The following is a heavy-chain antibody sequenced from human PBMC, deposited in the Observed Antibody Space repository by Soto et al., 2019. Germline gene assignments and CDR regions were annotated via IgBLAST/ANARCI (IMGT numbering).Heavy chain of an antibody. CDR1: GFTFSSYA. V-gene: IGHV3-23*01. CDR3: AKGRAVRGVADAFDI. D-gene: IGHD3-10*01. CDR2: ISGSGGST. J-gene: IGHJ3*02. Sequence: EVQLLESGGGLVQPGGSLRLSCAASGFTFSSYAMSWVRQAPGKGLEWVSAISGSGGSTYYADSVKGRFNISRDNSKNTLYLQMNSLRAEETAVYYCAKGRAVRGVADAFDIWGQGTMVTVSS.